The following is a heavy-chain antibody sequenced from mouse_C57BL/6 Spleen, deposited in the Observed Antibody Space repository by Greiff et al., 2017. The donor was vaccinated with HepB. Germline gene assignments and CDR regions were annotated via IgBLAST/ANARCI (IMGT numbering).Heavy chain of an antibody. CDR2: IDPETGGT. CDR3: TRFYPWYFDV. CDR1: GYTFTDYE. J-gene: IGHJ1*03. Sequence: VQRMESGAELVRPGASVTLSCKASGYTFTDYEMHWVKQTPVRGLEWIGAIDPETGGTAYNQKFKGKAILTADKSSSTAYMELRSLTSEDSAVYYCTRFYPWYFDVWGTGTTVTVSS. V-gene: IGHV1-15*01.